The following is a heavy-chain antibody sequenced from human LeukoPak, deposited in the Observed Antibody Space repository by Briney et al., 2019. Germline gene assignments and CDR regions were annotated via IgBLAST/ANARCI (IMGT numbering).Heavy chain of an antibody. CDR1: GFTFSSYS. J-gene: IGHJ5*02. V-gene: IGHV3-48*01. D-gene: IGHD3-22*01. CDR3: AKGSSGYFVDL. Sequence: QPGGSLRLSCAASGFTFSSYSMNWVRQAPGKGLEWVSYISSSSSTIFYADFVKGRFTISRDNSKNTLFLQMNSLRAEDTALYYCAKGSSGYFVDLWGQGTLVTVSS. CDR2: ISSSSSTI.